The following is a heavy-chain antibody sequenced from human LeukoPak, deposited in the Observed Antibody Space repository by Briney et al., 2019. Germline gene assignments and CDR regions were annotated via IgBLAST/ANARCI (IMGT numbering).Heavy chain of an antibody. CDR3: ARVSYYYGQNWFDP. D-gene: IGHD3-10*01. CDR1: GGSFSGYY. J-gene: IGHJ5*02. CDR2: INHSGST. V-gene: IGHV4-34*01. Sequence: SETLALTCAVYGGSFSGYYWSWIRQPPGKGLEWIGEINHSGSTNYNPSLKSRVTISVDRSKNQFSLKLSSVTAADTAVYYCARVSYYYGQNWFDPWGQGTLVTVSS.